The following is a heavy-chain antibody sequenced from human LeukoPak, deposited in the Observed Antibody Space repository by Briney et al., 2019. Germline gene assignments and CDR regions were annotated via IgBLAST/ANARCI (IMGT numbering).Heavy chain of an antibody. V-gene: IGHV3-23*01. CDR3: AKGNYDFWSGYPGLSYFDY. Sequence: AGGSLRLSCAASGFTFSSYSMNWVRQAPGKGLEWVSAISGSGVATYYADSVKGRFTISRDNSKNTLYLQMNSLRAGDTAVYYCAKGNYDFWSGYPGLSYFDYWGQGTLVTVSS. J-gene: IGHJ4*02. D-gene: IGHD3-3*01. CDR2: ISGSGVAT. CDR1: GFTFSSYS.